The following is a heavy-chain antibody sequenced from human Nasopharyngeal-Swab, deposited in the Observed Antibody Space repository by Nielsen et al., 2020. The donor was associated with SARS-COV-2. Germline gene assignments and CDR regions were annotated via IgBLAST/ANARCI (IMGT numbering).Heavy chain of an antibody. J-gene: IGHJ3*02. CDR1: DYTFTNYG. Sequence: ASVKVSCKASDYTFTNYGISWVRQAPGQGLEWMGWISAYNGNTNYAQNLQGRVTMTTDTSTSTAYMELRSLRSDDTAVYYCARVVPRGAFDIWGQGTMVTVSS. CDR2: ISAYNGNT. V-gene: IGHV1-18*01. CDR3: ARVVPRGAFDI. D-gene: IGHD2-2*01.